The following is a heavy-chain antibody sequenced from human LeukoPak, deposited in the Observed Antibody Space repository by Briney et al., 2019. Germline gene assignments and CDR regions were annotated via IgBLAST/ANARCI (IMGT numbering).Heavy chain of an antibody. CDR2: ISYDGSNK. J-gene: IGHJ4*02. D-gene: IGHD2-15*01. V-gene: IGHV3-30*03. Sequence: GGSLRLSCAASGFTFSSYGMHWVRQAPGKGLEWVAVISYDGSNKYYADSVKGRFTISRDNSKNTLYLQMNSLRAEDTAVYYCARYCSGVSCYSRALDSWGQGALVTVSS. CDR3: ARYCSGVSCYSRALDS. CDR1: GFTFSSYG.